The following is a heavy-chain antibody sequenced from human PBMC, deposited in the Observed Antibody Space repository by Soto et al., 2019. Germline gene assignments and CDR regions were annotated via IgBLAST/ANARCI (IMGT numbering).Heavy chain of an antibody. CDR2: ISWNSGSI. J-gene: IGHJ6*02. D-gene: IGHD1-26*01. CDR3: AKDVGGSNYYGMDV. V-gene: IGHV3-9*01. CDR1: GFTFDDYA. Sequence: EVQLVESGGGLVQPGRSLRLSCAASGFTFDDYAMHWVRQAPGKGLEWVSGISWNSGSIGYADSVKGRFTISRDNAKNSLYLQMNSLRAEDTALYYCAKDVGGSNYYGMDVWGPGTTVTVSS.